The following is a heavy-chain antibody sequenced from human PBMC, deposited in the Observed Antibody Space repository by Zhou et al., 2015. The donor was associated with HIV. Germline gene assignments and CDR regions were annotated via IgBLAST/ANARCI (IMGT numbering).Heavy chain of an antibody. CDR2: IIPIFGTA. CDR1: GGTFSSYA. Sequence: QVQLVQSGAEVKKPGSSVKVSCKASGGTFSSYAISWVRQAPGQGLEWMGGIIPIFGTANYAQKFQGRVTITADESTSTAYMELSSLRSEDTAVYYCARALRGALVGATVSVSDYYGMDVWGQGTTVTVSS. CDR3: ARALRGALVGATVSVSDYYGMDV. V-gene: IGHV1-69*01. D-gene: IGHD1-26*01. J-gene: IGHJ6*02.